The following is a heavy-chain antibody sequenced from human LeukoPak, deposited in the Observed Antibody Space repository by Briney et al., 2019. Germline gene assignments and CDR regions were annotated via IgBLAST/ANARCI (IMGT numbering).Heavy chain of an antibody. CDR3: ARGIDEWLYLNY. J-gene: IGHJ4*02. CDR1: GFTVSSNY. CDR2: MNRDGSEV. D-gene: IGHD3-3*01. V-gene: IGHV3-7*04. Sequence: HPGGSLRLSCAASGFTVSSNYMTWVRQAPGKGPEFVATMNRDGSEVAYGNSVRGRFTISRDNAKNSLYLQMYSLRAEDTAVYYCARGIDEWLYLNYWGQGALVTVSS.